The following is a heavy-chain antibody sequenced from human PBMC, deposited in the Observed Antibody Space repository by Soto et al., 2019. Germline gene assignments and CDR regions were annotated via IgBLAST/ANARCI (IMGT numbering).Heavy chain of an antibody. D-gene: IGHD1-20*01. CDR3: ARAVLRYYYGMDV. CDR1: GDSISSGDYY. V-gene: IGHV4-30-4*01. CDR2: IYYSGST. J-gene: IGHJ6*02. Sequence: SETLSLTCTVSGDSISSGDYYLSWIRQPPGKGLEWIGYIYYSGSTHYNPSLKSRVTISLDTSKNQFSLKLSSVTAADTAVYYCARAVLRYYYGMDVWGQGTTVTVSS.